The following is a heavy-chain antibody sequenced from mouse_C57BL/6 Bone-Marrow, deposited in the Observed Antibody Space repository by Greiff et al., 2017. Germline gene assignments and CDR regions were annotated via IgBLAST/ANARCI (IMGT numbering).Heavy chain of an antibody. CDR1: GYTFTSYW. CDR2: IYPGSGST. J-gene: IGHJ2*01. Sequence: VQLQQPGAELVKPGASVKMSCKASGYTFTSYWITWVKQRPGQGLEWIGDIYPGSGSTNYNDKFKSKATLTVDTSSSTAYMQLSSLTSEDSAVYYCARDYYGSSWFDYWGQGTTLTVSS. V-gene: IGHV1-55*01. CDR3: ARDYYGSSWFDY. D-gene: IGHD1-1*01.